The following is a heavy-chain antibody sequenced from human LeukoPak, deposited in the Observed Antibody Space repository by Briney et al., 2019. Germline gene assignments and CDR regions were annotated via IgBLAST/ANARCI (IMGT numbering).Heavy chain of an antibody. V-gene: IGHV4-39*01. D-gene: IGHD3-9*01. CDR1: GGSISSSSYY. CDR3: ARASYDILTGYRTSYFDP. Sequence: PSETLSLTCTVSGGSISSSSYYWGWIRQPPGKGLEWIGSIYYSGSTYYNPSLKSRVTISVDTSKNQFSLKPSSVTAADTAVYYCARASYDILTGYRTSYFDPWGQGTLVTVSS. CDR2: IYYSGST. J-gene: IGHJ5*02.